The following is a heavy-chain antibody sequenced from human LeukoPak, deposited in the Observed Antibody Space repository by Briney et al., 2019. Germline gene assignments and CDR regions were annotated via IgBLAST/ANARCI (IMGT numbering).Heavy chain of an antibody. CDR1: GDSISSSNWF. CDR2: IYNSGNS. Sequence: SETLSLTCTVSGDSISSSNWFWGWIRLPPGKGPEWIGSIYNSGNSYYNPSLESRVSMSVDTSKNQFSLNLISVTAADTAAYYCARDPHVGYYGMDVWGQGTTVTVSS. J-gene: IGHJ6*02. V-gene: IGHV4-39*02. CDR3: ARDPHVGYYGMDV.